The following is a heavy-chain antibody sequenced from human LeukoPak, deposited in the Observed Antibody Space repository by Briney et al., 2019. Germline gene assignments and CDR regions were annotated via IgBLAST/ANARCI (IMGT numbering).Heavy chain of an antibody. Sequence: GASVKLSCKASRFTFSSYAIHWVRQAPGQGLEYISCISSKKGSTNYAHSLKGRFTITRDNSKNTVYLQLNSLRADDTAVYYCAKDRGGSDCSTLYFDSWGQGTLVTVSS. CDR2: ISSKKGST. D-gene: IGHD2-2*01. CDR1: RFTFSSYA. CDR3: AKDRGGSDCSTLYFDS. V-gene: IGHV3-64*04. J-gene: IGHJ4*02.